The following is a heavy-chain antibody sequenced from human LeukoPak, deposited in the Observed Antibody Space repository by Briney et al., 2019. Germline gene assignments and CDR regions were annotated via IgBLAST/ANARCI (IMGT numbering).Heavy chain of an antibody. J-gene: IGHJ3*02. CDR3: ARHGFTMIPVAQAFDI. CDR1: GGSISSGGYY. CDR2: IYYSGST. V-gene: IGHV4-39*01. Sequence: PSETLSLTCTVSGGSISSGGYYWSWIRQHPGKGLEWIGYIYYSGSTYYNPSLKSRVTISVDTSKNQFSLKLSSVTAADTAVYYCARHGFTMIPVAQAFDIWGQGTMVTVSS. D-gene: IGHD3-22*01.